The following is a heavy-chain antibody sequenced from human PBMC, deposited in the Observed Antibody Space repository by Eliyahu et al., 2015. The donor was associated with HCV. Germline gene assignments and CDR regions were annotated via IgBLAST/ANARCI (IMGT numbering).Heavy chain of an antibody. Sequence: EVQLVESGGGLVQPGGSLRLSCAASGFXLXYPXMXWVRQAPGKGLGWXGRTRSTANSYPTTYAASVKGRFSISRDDSKNSLYLQMNSLKTEDTAMYYCARRHCRGVTCSDAFEIWGQGTMVTVSS. CDR3: ARRHCRGVTCSDAFEI. CDR1: GFXLXYPX. CDR2: TRSTANSYPT. V-gene: IGHV3-72*01. J-gene: IGHJ3*02. D-gene: IGHD2-15*01.